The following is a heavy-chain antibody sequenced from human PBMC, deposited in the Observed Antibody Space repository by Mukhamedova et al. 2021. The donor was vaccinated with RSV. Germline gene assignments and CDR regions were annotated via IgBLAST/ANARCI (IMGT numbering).Heavy chain of an antibody. V-gene: IGHV4-39*07. CDR2: ST. Sequence: STYYNPSLKSRVTISIDTSKNQFSLKLSSVTAADTAVYYCARGSSGWYELTWFDSWGQGTLVTVSS. D-gene: IGHD6-19*01. CDR3: ARGSSGWYELTWFDS. J-gene: IGHJ5*01.